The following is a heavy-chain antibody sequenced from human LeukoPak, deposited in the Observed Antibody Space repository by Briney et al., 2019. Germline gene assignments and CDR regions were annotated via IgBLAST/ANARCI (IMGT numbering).Heavy chain of an antibody. CDR2: ISSSSSYI. Sequence: GGSLRLSCAASGFTFSSYSMNWVRQAPGKGLEWVSSISSSSSYIYYADSVEGRFTISRDNAKNSLYLQMNSLRAEDTAVYYCARPTAGTIDYWGQGTLVTVSS. J-gene: IGHJ4*02. V-gene: IGHV3-21*01. D-gene: IGHD1-14*01. CDR3: ARPTAGTIDY. CDR1: GFTFSSYS.